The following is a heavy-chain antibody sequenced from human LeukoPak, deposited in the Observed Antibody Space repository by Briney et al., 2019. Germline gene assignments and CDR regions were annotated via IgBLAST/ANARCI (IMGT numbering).Heavy chain of an antibody. CDR2: MSHNRGT. D-gene: IGHD3-10*01. V-gene: IGHV4-38-2*01. CDR1: GHSISTGYY. Sequence: SETLSLTCAVSGHSISTGYYWGWIRPPPGKGLEWIGSMSHNRGTYYNPSLKRRVTISMDTSKNQISLRLTSVPAADTAVYYCASYYASGVSAYNYYGMDVWGKGTTVTVSS. J-gene: IGHJ6*04. CDR3: ASYYASGVSAYNYYGMDV.